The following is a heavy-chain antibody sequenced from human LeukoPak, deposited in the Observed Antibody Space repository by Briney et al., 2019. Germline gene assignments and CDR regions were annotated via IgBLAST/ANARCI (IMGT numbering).Heavy chain of an antibody. CDR2: INPNSGGT. Sequence: ASVKVSCKASGYTFTGYYMHWVRQAPGQGLGWMGWINPNSGGTNYAQKFQGRVTMTRDTSISTAYMELSRLRSDDTAVYYCARVLAAEGWFDPWGQGTLVTVSS. D-gene: IGHD6-13*01. CDR1: GYTFTGYY. V-gene: IGHV1-2*02. CDR3: ARVLAAEGWFDP. J-gene: IGHJ5*02.